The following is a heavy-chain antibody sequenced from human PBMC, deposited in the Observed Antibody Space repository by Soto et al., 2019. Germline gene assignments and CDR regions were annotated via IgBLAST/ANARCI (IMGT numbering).Heavy chain of an antibody. CDR2: ISGSGGST. Sequence: GSLRLYCAASGFTFSSYAMSWVRQAPGKGLEWVSAISGSGGSTYYADSVKGRFTISRDNSKNTLYLQMNSLRAEDTAVYYCAKDYRLPGINDYYYYGIGVWGQVPTFPAS. CDR1: GFTFSSYA. D-gene: IGHD1-26*01. CDR3: AKDYRLPGINDYYYYGIGV. V-gene: IGHV3-23*01. J-gene: IGHJ6*02.